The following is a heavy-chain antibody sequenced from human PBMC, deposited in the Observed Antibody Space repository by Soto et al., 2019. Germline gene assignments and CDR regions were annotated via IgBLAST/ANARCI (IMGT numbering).Heavy chain of an antibody. V-gene: IGHV4-31*03. Sequence: QVQLQESGPGLVKPSQTLSLTCTVSGGSISSGGYYWSWIRQHPGKGLEWMGYIYYSGSTYYNPSHKIRVTITVDTSKNQFSLKLSSVTAADTAVYYCARETSEVYSGYDSFDYWGQGTRVTVSS. CDR1: GGSISSGGYY. J-gene: IGHJ4*02. CDR3: ARETSEVYSGYDSFDY. D-gene: IGHD5-12*01. CDR2: IYYSGST.